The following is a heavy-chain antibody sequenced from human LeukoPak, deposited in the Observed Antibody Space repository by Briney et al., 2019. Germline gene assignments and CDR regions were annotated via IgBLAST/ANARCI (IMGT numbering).Heavy chain of an antibody. D-gene: IGHD3-10*01. V-gene: IGHV1-2*06. CDR3: ARAVYGSGSLSDY. CDR1: GGTFSSYA. Sequence: ASVKVSCKASGGTFSSYAISWVRQAPGQGLEWMGRINPNSGGTNYAQKFQGRVTMTRDTSISTAYMELSRLRSDDTAVYYCARAVYGSGSLSDYWGQGTLVTVSS. CDR2: INPNSGGT. J-gene: IGHJ4*02.